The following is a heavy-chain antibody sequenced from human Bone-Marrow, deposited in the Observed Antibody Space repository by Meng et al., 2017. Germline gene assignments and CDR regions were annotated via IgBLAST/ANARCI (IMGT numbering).Heavy chain of an antibody. V-gene: IGHV2-5*02. CDR2: IYWDDDK. CDR3: ARELPRGYSYGYALAY. Sequence: SGPTLVKPTQTLTLTCTFSGFSLSTSGVGVGWIRQPPGKALEWLALIYWDDDKRYSPSLKSRLTITKDTSKNQVVLTMTNMDPVDTATYYCARELPRGYSYGYALAYWGQGKLVNGSS. D-gene: IGHD5-18*01. CDR1: GFSLSTSGVG. J-gene: IGHJ4*02.